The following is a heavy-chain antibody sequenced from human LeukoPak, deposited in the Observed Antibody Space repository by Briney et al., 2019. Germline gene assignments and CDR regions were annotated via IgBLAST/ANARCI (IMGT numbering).Heavy chain of an antibody. V-gene: IGHV4-61*02. J-gene: IGHJ6*04. CDR1: GGSIGSGSYY. CDR2: IYTSGST. D-gene: IGHD2-2*01. CDR3: ARVSVVVPAAMVDV. Sequence: SETLSLTCTVSGGSIGSGSYYWSWIRQPAGKGLEWIGRIYTSGSTNYNPSLKSRVTISVDTSKNQFSLKLSSVTAADTAVYYCARVSVVVPAAMVDVWGKGTTVTVSS.